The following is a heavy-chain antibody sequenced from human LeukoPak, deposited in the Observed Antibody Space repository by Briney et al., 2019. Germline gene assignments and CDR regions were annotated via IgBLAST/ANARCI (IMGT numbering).Heavy chain of an antibody. V-gene: IGHV3-30-3*01. CDR3: ARVVGATTNDLLFDY. Sequence: PGGSLRLSCAASGFTFSSYAMHWVRQAPGKGLEWVAVISYDGSNKYYADSVKGRFTISRDNSKNTLYLQMNSLRAEDTAVYYCARVVGATTNDLLFDYWGQGTLVTVSS. D-gene: IGHD1-26*01. J-gene: IGHJ4*02. CDR1: GFTFSSYA. CDR2: ISYDGSNK.